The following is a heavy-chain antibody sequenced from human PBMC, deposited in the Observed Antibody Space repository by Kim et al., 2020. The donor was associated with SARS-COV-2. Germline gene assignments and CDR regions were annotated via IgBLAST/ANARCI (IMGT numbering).Heavy chain of an antibody. J-gene: IGHJ4*02. D-gene: IGHD3-16*02. Sequence: SETLSLTCAVYGGSFSGYYWSWIRQPPGKGLEWIGEINHSGSTNYNPSLKSRVTISVDTSKNQFSLKLSSVTAADTAVYYCARRRPYDYVWGSYRYTKPTHFDYWGQGTLVTVSS. CDR2: INHSGST. CDR1: GGSFSGYY. CDR3: ARRRPYDYVWGSYRYTKPTHFDY. V-gene: IGHV4-34*01.